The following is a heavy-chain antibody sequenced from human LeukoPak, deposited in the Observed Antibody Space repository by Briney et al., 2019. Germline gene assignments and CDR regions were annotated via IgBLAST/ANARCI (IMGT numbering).Heavy chain of an antibody. CDR3: ARAMQLEGVFDY. D-gene: IGHD6-6*01. CDR2: ISYDGSNK. Sequence: GRSLRLSCAASGFTFSSYAMHWVRQAPGKGLEWVAVISYDGSNKCYADSVKGRFTISRDNSKNTLYLQMNSLRADDTAVYYCARAMQLEGVFDYWGQGTLVTVSS. J-gene: IGHJ4*02. V-gene: IGHV3-30-3*01. CDR1: GFTFSSYA.